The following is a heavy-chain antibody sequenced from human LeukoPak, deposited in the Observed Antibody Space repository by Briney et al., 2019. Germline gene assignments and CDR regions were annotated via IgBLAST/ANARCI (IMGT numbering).Heavy chain of an antibody. D-gene: IGHD1-26*01. J-gene: IGHJ4*02. Sequence: GGSLRLSCAASGFTFSTYAMSWVRRAPGKGLEWVSILYSGGSAYYTDSVKGRFTFSRDNSKNTLYLQMNSLRAEDTAVYYCARDWGGRNRYDYWGQGTLVTVSS. V-gene: IGHV3-23*01. CDR3: ARDWGGRNRYDY. CDR2: ILYSGGSA. CDR1: GFTFSTYA.